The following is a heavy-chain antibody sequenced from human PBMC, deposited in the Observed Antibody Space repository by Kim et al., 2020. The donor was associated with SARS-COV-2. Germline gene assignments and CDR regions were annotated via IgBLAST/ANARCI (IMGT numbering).Heavy chain of an antibody. CDR2: IDPSDSYP. D-gene: IGHD3-3*02. J-gene: IGHJ6*02. V-gene: IGHV5-10-1*01. CDR3: ARRIRTQYYYYYYGMDV. Sequence: GESLKISCRGSGYSFTSYWISWVRQMPGKGLEWMGRIDPSDSYPNYSPSFQGHVTISADKSISTAYLQWSSLKASDTAMYYCARRIRTQYYYYYYGMDVWGQGTTVTVSS. CDR1: GYSFTSYW.